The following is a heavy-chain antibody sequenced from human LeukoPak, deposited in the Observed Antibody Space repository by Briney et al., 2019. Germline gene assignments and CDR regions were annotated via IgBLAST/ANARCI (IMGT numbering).Heavy chain of an antibody. CDR2: ISPHNGNA. CDR3: ARDIVVRGVITRYFDY. Sequence: ASVKVSCKASGYNFFTYGITWVRQAPGQGLEWMGWISPHNGNANYAQKFQDRVIMTTDTSTSTAYMELSSLRSEDTAVYYCARDIVVRGVITRYFDYWGQGTLVTVSS. CDR1: GYNFFTYG. D-gene: IGHD3-10*01. J-gene: IGHJ4*02. V-gene: IGHV1-18*01.